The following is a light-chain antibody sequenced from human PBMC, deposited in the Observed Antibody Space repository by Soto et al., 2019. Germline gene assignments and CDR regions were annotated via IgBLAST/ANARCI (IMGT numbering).Light chain of an antibody. CDR2: AAS. CDR1: QGISSY. CDR3: QKLNSFPIT. J-gene: IGKJ5*01. V-gene: IGKV1-9*01. Sequence: IQLTQSPSSLSASVVDRVPITCRASQGISSYLAWYQQKPGKAPKLLIYAASTLQSGVPSRFSGSGSGTDFTLTISSLQPEDFATYYCQKLNSFPITFGQGTRLEIK.